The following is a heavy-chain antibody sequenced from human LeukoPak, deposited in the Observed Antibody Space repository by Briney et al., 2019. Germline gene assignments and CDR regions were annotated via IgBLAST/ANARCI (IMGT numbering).Heavy chain of an antibody. Sequence: GGSLRLSCAASGFTFSSYAMYWVRQAPGKGLEWVSYISSSGSTIYYADSVKGRFTISRDNAKNSLYLQMNSLRAEDTAVYYCARGISKWNWFDPWGQGTLVTVSS. D-gene: IGHD6-13*01. V-gene: IGHV3-48*04. CDR2: ISSSGSTI. CDR1: GFTFSSYA. J-gene: IGHJ5*02. CDR3: ARGISKWNWFDP.